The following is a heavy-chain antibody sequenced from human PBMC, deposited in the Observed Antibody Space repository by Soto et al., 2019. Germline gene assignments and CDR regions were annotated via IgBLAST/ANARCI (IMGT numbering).Heavy chain of an antibody. V-gene: IGHV3-21*01. J-gene: IGHJ4*02. Sequence: DVQLLESGGGLVKPGGSLRLSCETSGFNFRDYSMSWVRQAPGEGLEWVSFISSSSSFIYNAESVEGRFSVSRDNARNLMYLEMSSLRVEDTAIYYCAKDCGSGDGFDYWGQGTLVAVSS. CDR1: GFNFRDYS. CDR3: AKDCGSGDGFDY. D-gene: IGHD3-10*01. CDR2: ISSSSSFI.